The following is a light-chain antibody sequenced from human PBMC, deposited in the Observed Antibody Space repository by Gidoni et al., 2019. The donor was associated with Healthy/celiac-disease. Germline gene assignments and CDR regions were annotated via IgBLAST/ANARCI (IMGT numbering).Light chain of an antibody. Sequence: DIQMTQSPSSLSASVRDSVTITSRASQSISSYLNWYQQKPGKAPKLLIYAASSLQSGVPSRFSGSGSGTDFTLTISSLQPEDFATYYCQQSYSTPWTFGQGTKVEIK. V-gene: IGKV1-39*01. CDR2: AAS. CDR1: QSISSY. CDR3: QQSYSTPWT. J-gene: IGKJ1*01.